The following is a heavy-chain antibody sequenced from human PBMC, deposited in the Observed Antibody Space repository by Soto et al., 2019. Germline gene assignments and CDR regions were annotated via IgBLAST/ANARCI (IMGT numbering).Heavy chain of an antibody. CDR3: ARDLGQKVIAVAATGFHY. D-gene: IGHD6-19*01. CDR2: ICYDGSNK. V-gene: IGHV3-33*01. CDR1: GFTFSSYC. Sequence: PGGSLRLSCSASGFTFSSYCMHWVLQAPGKGLEWVAVICYDGSNKYYADSVKGRFTISRDNSKNTLYLQMNSLRAEDTAVYYCARDLGQKVIAVAATGFHYWGQGTLVTVSS. J-gene: IGHJ4*02.